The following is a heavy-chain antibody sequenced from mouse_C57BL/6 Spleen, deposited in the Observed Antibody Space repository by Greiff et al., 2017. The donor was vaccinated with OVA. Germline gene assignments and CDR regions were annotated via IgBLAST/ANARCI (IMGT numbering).Heavy chain of an antibody. CDR3: ARGGTTAFDY. Sequence: EVQLVESGGGLVKPGGSLKLSCAASGFTFSSYAMSWVRQTPEKRLEWVATISDGGSYTYYPDNVKGRFTITRDNAKNNLYLQMSHLKSEDTAMYYCARGGTTAFDYWGQGTTLTVSS. V-gene: IGHV5-4*01. D-gene: IGHD1-2*01. J-gene: IGHJ2*01. CDR1: GFTFSSYA. CDR2: ISDGGSYT.